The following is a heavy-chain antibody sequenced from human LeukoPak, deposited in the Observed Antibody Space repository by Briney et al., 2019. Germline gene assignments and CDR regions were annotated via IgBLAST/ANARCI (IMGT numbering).Heavy chain of an antibody. CDR2: ISSSSYI. V-gene: IGHV3-21*04. CDR1: GFTFSSYS. Sequence: PGGSLRLSCAASGFTFSSYSMNWVRQAPGKGLEWVSSISSSSYIYYADSVKGRFTISRDNSKNILYLQMDSLRAEDTSVYYCARWLVGVTDFWGQGTLVTVSS. CDR3: ARWLVGVTDF. J-gene: IGHJ4*02. D-gene: IGHD6-19*01.